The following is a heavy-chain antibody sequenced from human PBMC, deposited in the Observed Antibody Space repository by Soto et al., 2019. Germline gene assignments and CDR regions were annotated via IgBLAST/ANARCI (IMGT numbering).Heavy chain of an antibody. V-gene: IGHV4-61*05. CDR3: ARLGKYYQSLDT. CDR2: IYYGGTT. CDR1: GGSISSSSYY. D-gene: IGHD2-2*01. Sequence: SETLSLTCTVSGGSISSSSYYWGWIRQPPGKGLEWVGYIYYGGTTSYNPSLKSRVTISLETSKSQFSLRLTAVTAADTAVYYCARLGKYYQSLDTWGPGTLVTVSS. J-gene: IGHJ5*01.